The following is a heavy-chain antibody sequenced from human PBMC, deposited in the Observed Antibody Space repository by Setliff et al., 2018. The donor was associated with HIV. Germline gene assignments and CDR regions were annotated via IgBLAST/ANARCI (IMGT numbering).Heavy chain of an antibody. Sequence: PSETLSLTCAVSGYSISTAYYWAWIRQSPGKGLEWIGGFHHSGSAHYNPSLKSRVTISGQTSKNQFSLTLTSVTAADTAIYYCARQRAGYYYDSSDYYTGNGFDMWGQGTMVTVS. D-gene: IGHD3-22*01. CDR3: ARQRAGYYYDSSDYYTGNGFDM. V-gene: IGHV4-38-2*01. CDR2: FHHSGSA. J-gene: IGHJ3*02. CDR1: GYSISTAYY.